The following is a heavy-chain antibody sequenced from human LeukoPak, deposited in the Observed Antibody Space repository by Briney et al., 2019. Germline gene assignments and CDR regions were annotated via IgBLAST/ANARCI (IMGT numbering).Heavy chain of an antibody. D-gene: IGHD3-3*01. J-gene: IGHJ6*03. Sequence: PGGSLRLSCAASGFTFRSYAMSWVRQAPGKGLEWVSGINWNGGSTGYADSVKGRFTISRDNAKNSLSLQMNSLRVEDTALYYCARGGISIFGVVIYMDVWGKGTTVTVSS. CDR1: GFTFRSYA. CDR2: INWNGGST. V-gene: IGHV3-20*04. CDR3: ARGGISIFGVVIYMDV.